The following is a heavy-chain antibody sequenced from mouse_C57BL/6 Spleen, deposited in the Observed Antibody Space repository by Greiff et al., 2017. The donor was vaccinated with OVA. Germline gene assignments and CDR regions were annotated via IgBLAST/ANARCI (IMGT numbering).Heavy chain of an antibody. D-gene: IGHD1-1*01. V-gene: IGHV1-61*01. CDR1: GYTFTSYW. CDR3: ARGITTLVATGSFDS. J-gene: IGHJ2*01. CDR2: IYPSDSET. Sequence: QVQLQQPGAELVRPGSSVKLSCKASGYTFTSYWMDWVKQRPGQGLEWIGNIYPSDSETHYNQKFKDKATLTVDKSSSKAYMQLRSLTSADSAVSYCARGITTLVATGSFDSWGPGATLSVS.